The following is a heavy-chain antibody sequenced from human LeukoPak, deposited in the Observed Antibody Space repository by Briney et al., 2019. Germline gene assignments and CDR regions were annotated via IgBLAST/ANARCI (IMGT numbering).Heavy chain of an antibody. V-gene: IGHV3-23*01. CDR3: AKQSTGTAGYYFMDV. CDR1: GFTFSSYA. D-gene: IGHD1-1*01. CDR2: ITGSGGST. J-gene: IGHJ6*03. Sequence: GGSLRLSCAASGFTFSSYAMSWVRQAPGKGLEWVSTITGSGGSTYHADSVKGRFTISRDNSQNTLYLQVNSLRAEDTAIYYCAKQSTGTAGYYFMDVWGKGTTVTVSS.